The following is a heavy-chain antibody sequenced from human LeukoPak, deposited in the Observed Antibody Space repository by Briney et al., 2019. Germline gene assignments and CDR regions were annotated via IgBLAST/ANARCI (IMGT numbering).Heavy chain of an antibody. CDR2: ISGSTGST. D-gene: IGHD5-12*01. CDR1: GFTFSSSA. V-gene: IGHV3-23*01. Sequence: GGSLRLSCAASGFTFSSSAMSWVRQAPGKGLEWVSSISGSTGSTYYADSVKGRLTISRDNSRNTMYLQMNSLRAEDTAVYYCAKDRDSGYDYDAFDIWGQGTMVTVSS. CDR3: AKDRDSGYDYDAFDI. J-gene: IGHJ3*02.